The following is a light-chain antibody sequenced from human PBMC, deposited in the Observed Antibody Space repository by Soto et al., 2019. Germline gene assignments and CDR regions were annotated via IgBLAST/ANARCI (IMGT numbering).Light chain of an antibody. J-gene: IGKJ4*01. CDR3: QQYNNWTPLT. Sequence: EIVLTQSPGTLSLSPGERATLSCRASQSVSSKYLAWYQQKPGQAPRVLIYGTSTRASGVPERFSGSGSGTEFTLTISSLQSEDFAVYYCQQYNNWTPLTFGGGTKVDIK. V-gene: IGKV3D-15*01. CDR2: GTS. CDR1: QSVSSK.